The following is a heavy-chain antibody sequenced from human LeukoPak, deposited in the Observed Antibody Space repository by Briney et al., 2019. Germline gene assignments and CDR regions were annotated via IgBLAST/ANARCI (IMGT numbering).Heavy chain of an antibody. CDR2: INHSGST. D-gene: IGHD6-6*01. CDR1: GGSFSEYY. J-gene: IGHJ4*02. CDR3: ARRMAVRPKYYFDS. V-gene: IGHV4-34*01. Sequence: SETLSLTCAVYGGSFSEYYWSWIRQPPGKGLEWIGEINHSGSTNYNPSLKSRVTISVDTSKNQFSLKLTSMTAADTAVYYCARRMAVRPKYYFDSWGQGILVTVSS.